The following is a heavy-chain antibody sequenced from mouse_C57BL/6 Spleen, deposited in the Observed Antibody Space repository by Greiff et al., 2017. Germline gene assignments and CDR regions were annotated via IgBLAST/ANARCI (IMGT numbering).Heavy chain of an antibody. Sequence: DVKLVESGRGLVKPGGSLKLSCAASGFTFSDYGMHWVRQAPEKGLEWVAYISSGSSTIYYADTVKGRFTISRDNAKNTLFLQMTSLRSEATAMYYCATGSYFDYWGQGTTLTVSS. CDR1: GFTFSDYG. CDR3: ATGSYFDY. J-gene: IGHJ2*01. CDR2: ISSGSSTI. D-gene: IGHD1-1*01. V-gene: IGHV5-17*01.